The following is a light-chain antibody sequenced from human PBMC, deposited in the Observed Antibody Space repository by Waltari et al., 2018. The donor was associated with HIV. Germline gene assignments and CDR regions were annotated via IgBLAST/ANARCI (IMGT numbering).Light chain of an antibody. V-gene: IGKV4-1*01. CDR3: QQYYNTPYT. J-gene: IGKJ2*01. Sequence: DIVMTQSPDSLTVSLGERATINCKSSQSVLYSSSNKNSLAWYQQKPGQPPKLLIYWASTREPGVPDRFSGSGSGTVFTLTINSLQAEDVAVYYCQQYYNTPYTFGQGTKLEIK. CDR1: QSVLYSSSNKNS. CDR2: WAS.